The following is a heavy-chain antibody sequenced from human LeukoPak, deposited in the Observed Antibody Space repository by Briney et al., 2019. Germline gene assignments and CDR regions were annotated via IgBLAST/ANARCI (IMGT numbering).Heavy chain of an antibody. V-gene: IGHV3-7*03. D-gene: IGHD3-3*01. Sequence: GGSLRLSCAASGFTFSGFWMTWVRQAPGKGLEWVANIKEDGSEKYYEDSVKGRFTISRDNAKNSLHLQMSSLRAEDTAVYYCAKDRITVFGVVPDVWGKGTTVTVSS. J-gene: IGHJ6*04. CDR2: IKEDGSEK. CDR3: AKDRITVFGVVPDV. CDR1: GFTFSGFW.